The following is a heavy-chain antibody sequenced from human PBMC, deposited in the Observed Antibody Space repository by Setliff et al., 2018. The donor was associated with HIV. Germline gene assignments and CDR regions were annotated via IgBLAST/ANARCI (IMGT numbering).Heavy chain of an antibody. CDR2: IYPGDSET. V-gene: IGHV5-51*01. CDR3: GRSGKSGELYAY. Sequence: PGESLKISCKGSGYSFANYWIGWVRQMPGKGLEWMGIIYPGDSETTYSPSFQGQVTISADTSINTAYLQWSGLKASDTAMYYCGRSGKSGELYAYWGQGTQVTVSS. CDR1: GYSFANYW. J-gene: IGHJ4*02. D-gene: IGHD3-10*01.